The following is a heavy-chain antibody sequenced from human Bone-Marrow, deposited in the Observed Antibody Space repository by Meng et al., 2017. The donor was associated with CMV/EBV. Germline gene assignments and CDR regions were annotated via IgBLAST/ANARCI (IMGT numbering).Heavy chain of an antibody. V-gene: IGHV4-39*07. CDR3: ARDRKYYYDSSGYYYASVFDY. Sequence: GSLRLSCTVSGGSISSSSYYWGWIRQPPGKGLEWIGSIYYSGSTYYNPSLKSRVTISVDTSKNQFSLKLSSVTAADTAVYYCARDRKYYYDSSGYYYASVFDYWGQGTLVTVSS. J-gene: IGHJ4*02. CDR1: GGSISSSSYY. CDR2: IYYSGST. D-gene: IGHD3-22*01.